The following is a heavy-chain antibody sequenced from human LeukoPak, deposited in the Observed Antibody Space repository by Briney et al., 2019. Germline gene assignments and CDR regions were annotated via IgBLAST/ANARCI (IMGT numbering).Heavy chain of an antibody. V-gene: IGHV3-33*01. Sequence: QPGRSLRLSCAASGFTFSSYGMHWVRQAPGKGLEWVAVIWYDGSNKYYADSVKGRFTISRDNSKNTLYLQMNSLRAEDTAVYYCATVKLGSSWSTLDYWGQGTLVTVSS. J-gene: IGHJ4*02. CDR2: IWYDGSNK. CDR3: ATVKLGSSWSTLDY. D-gene: IGHD6-13*01. CDR1: GFTFSSYG.